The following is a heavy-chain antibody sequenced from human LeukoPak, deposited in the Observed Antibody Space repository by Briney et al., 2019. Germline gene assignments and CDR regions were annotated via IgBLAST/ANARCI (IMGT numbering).Heavy chain of an antibody. Sequence: GGSLRLSCAASGFTFSSYGMHWVRQAPGKGLEWVSAISGSGGTTYYADSVKGRFTISRDNSKNTLYLQMNSLRAEDTAVYYCAKDLGPYYDFWRAPNFDYWGQGTLVTVSS. CDR2: ISGSGGTT. CDR1: GFTFSSYG. CDR3: AKDLGPYYDFWRAPNFDY. V-gene: IGHV3-NL1*01. J-gene: IGHJ4*02. D-gene: IGHD3-3*01.